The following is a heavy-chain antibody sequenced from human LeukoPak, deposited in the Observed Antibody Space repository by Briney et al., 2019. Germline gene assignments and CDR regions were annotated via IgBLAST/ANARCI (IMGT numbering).Heavy chain of an antibody. J-gene: IGHJ4*02. V-gene: IGHV3-23*01. D-gene: IGHD2-2*01. CDR2: ISGSGGST. Sequence: GGSLRLSCAASGFTFSSYAMSWVRQAPGKGLEWVSAISGSGGSTYYADSVEGRFTISRDNSKNTLYLQMNSLRAEDTAVYYCAKVQYCSSTSCYVFDYWGQGTLVTVSS. CDR3: AKVQYCSSTSCYVFDY. CDR1: GFTFSSYA.